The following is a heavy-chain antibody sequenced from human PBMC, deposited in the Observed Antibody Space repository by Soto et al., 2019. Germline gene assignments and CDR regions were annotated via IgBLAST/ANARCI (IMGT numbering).Heavy chain of an antibody. V-gene: IGHV3-30-3*01. CDR1: GFTFSNYA. J-gene: IGHJ6*02. D-gene: IGHD3-22*01. CDR3: AREFGFRITMIVVVIPIHYGMDV. Sequence: PGGSLRLSCAASGFTFSNYAMHWVRQAPGKGLEWVAVISYDGSNKYYADSVKGRFTISRDNSKNTLYLQMNSLRAEVTAVYYCAREFGFRITMIVVVIPIHYGMDVWGQGTTVTVSS. CDR2: ISYDGSNK.